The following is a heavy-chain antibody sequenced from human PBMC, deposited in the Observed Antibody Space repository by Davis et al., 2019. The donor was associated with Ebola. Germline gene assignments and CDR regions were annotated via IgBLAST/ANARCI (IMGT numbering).Heavy chain of an antibody. J-gene: IGHJ3*02. CDR2: INPNSGGT. V-gene: IGHV1-2*02. Sequence: ASVKVSCKASGYTFTGYYMHWVRQAPGQGLEWMGWINPNSGGTNYAQKFQGRVTMTRDTSISTAYMELSRLRSDDTAVYYCARRVSGDYDSSGYFAFDIWGQGTMVTVSS. CDR1: GYTFTGYY. D-gene: IGHD3-22*01. CDR3: ARRVSGDYDSSGYFAFDI.